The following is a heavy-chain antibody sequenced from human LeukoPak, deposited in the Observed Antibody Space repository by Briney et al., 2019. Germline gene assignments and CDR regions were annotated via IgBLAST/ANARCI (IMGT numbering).Heavy chain of an antibody. Sequence: SQTLSLTCTVSGGSISSGGYYWSWIRQHPGKGLEWIGYIYYSGTTYYNPSLKSRVTISVDTSKNHFSLKLSSVTAADTAVYYCARDSSGRYYFDHWGRGTLVTVSS. D-gene: IGHD3-22*01. V-gene: IGHV4-31*03. J-gene: IGHJ4*02. CDR1: GGSISSGGYY. CDR3: ARDSSGRYYFDH. CDR2: IYYSGTT.